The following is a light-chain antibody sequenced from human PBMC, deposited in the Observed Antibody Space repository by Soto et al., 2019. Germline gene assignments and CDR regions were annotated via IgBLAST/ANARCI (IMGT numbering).Light chain of an antibody. Sequence: EIVLTQSPGTLSLSPGERATLSCRASESVSSSYLVWYQQKPGQAPRLLIYATSSRANGIPDRFSGSGSGADFSLTISRLEPEDFAVYYCQQYGSSPTFGGGTKVEIK. CDR2: ATS. CDR1: ESVSSSY. CDR3: QQYGSSPT. J-gene: IGKJ4*01. V-gene: IGKV3-20*01.